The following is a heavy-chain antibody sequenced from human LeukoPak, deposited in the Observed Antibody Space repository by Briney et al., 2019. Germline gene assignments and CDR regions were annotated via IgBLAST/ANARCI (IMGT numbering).Heavy chain of an antibody. CDR2: ISAYNGNT. CDR3: ARGGDYGDYVKAFDI. CDR1: GYTFTSYG. J-gene: IGHJ3*02. D-gene: IGHD4-17*01. Sequence: ASVKVSCKASGYTFTSYGISWVRQAPGQGLEWMGWISAYNGNTNYAQKLQGRVTMTTDTSTSTAYMELRSLTSDDTAVYYCARGGDYGDYVKAFDIWGQGTMVTVSS. V-gene: IGHV1-18*01.